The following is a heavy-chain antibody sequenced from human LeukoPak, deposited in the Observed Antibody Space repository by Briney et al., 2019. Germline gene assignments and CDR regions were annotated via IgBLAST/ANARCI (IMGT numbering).Heavy chain of an antibody. D-gene: IGHD6-13*01. J-gene: IGHJ4*02. CDR2: ISGSGGST. Sequence: PGGSLRLSCAASGFTFSSYAMSWVRQAPGKGLEWVSAISGSGGSTYYADSVKGRFTISRDNSKNTLYLQMNSLRAEDTAVYYCAKDPTQQLVLQWDYFDYWGQGTLVTVSS. CDR1: GFTFSSYA. V-gene: IGHV3-23*01. CDR3: AKDPTQQLVLQWDYFDY.